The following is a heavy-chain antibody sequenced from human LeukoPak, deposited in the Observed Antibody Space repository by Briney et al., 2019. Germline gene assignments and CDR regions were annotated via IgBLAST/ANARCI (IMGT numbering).Heavy chain of an antibody. V-gene: IGHV3-48*02. CDR1: GFTFSSYS. Sequence: GGSLRLSCAASGFTFSSYSMNWVRQAPGKGLEWVSYISSSSSTIYYADSVKGRFTISRDNAKNSLYLQMNSLRDEDTAVYYCARDQDSTYYYGMDVWGQGTTVTVSS. CDR3: ARDQDSTYYYGMDV. CDR2: ISSSSSTI. D-gene: IGHD3/OR15-3a*01. J-gene: IGHJ6*02.